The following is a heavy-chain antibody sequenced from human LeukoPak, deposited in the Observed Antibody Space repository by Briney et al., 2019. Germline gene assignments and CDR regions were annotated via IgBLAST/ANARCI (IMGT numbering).Heavy chain of an antibody. J-gene: IGHJ4*02. CDR3: VRVTGYHHFDL. CDR2: MHHGGNT. Sequence: KASETLSLTCTVSQFSISGGDSWGWIRQPPGKGMQWLATMHHGGNTFYNPSLESRVSRSMDTSKNLFSLNLNSVTAADTAVYYCVRVTGYHHFDLWGQGTPVTVSS. CDR1: QFSISGGDS. V-gene: IGHV4-38-2*02. D-gene: IGHD1-20*01.